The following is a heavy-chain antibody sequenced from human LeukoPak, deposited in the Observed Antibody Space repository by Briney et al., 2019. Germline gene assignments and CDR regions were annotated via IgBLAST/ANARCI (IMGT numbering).Heavy chain of an antibody. D-gene: IGHD3-10*01. Sequence: GGSPRLSCAASGFTFSSYWMHWVRQVAGKGLVWASRINSDGSSTSYADSVKGRFTISRDNAKNTLYVQMNSLRAEDTAVYYCSTGSGHAFDIWGRGTMVTVSS. CDR1: GFTFSSYW. CDR3: STGSGHAFDI. CDR2: INSDGSST. J-gene: IGHJ3*02. V-gene: IGHV3-74*01.